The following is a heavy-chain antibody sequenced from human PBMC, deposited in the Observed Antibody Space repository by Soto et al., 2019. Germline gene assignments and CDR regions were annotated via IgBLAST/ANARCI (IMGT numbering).Heavy chain of an antibody. J-gene: IGHJ4*02. V-gene: IGHV3-74*01. CDR3: ARGVRNNYGYLPDH. CDR1: GFTFSSYW. Sequence: PGGSLRLSCVASGFTFSSYWMHWVRRTPGQGLVWISHTDIDGSFTTYADSVKGRFTISRDNAKNTLFLQMNSLRAEDTAVYYCARGVRNNYGYLPDHWGQGTLVTV. CDR2: TDIDGSFT. D-gene: IGHD5-18*01.